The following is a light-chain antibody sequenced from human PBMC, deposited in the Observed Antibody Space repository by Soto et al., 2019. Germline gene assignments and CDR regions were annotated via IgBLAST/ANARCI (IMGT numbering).Light chain of an antibody. J-gene: IGKJ1*01. CDR3: QQYNSYSWT. V-gene: IGKV1-5*03. CDR2: KAS. Sequence: DIQMTQSPSTLSASVVCIVTITCRASQSISSWLAWYQQKPGKAPKLLIYKASSLESGVPSRFSGSGSGTEFTLTISSLQPDDFATYYCQQYNSYSWTFGQGTKVDIK. CDR1: QSISSW.